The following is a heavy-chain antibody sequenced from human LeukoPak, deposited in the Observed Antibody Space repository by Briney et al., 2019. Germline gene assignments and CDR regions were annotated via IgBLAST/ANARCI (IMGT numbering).Heavy chain of an antibody. Sequence: SVKVSCKASGGTFSSYAISWVRQAPGQGLEWMGRIIPILGIANYAQKFQGRVTITADKSTSTAYMELSSLRSEDTAVYYCVRIRDYYDSSARRPDYWGQGTLVTVSS. CDR2: IIPILGIA. CDR3: VRIRDYYDSSARRPDY. D-gene: IGHD3-22*01. J-gene: IGHJ4*02. CDR1: GGTFSSYA. V-gene: IGHV1-69*04.